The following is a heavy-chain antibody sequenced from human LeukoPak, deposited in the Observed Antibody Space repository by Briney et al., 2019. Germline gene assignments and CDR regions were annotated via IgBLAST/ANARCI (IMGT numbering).Heavy chain of an antibody. Sequence: PGGSLRLSCAASGFTVSSNYMSWVRQAPGKGLEWVPVIYSGGSTYYADSVKGRFTISRDNSKNTLYLQMNSLRAEDTAVYYCARARRVYSSGWSYYFDYWGQGTLVTVSS. CDR2: IYSGGST. J-gene: IGHJ4*02. V-gene: IGHV3-53*01. CDR3: ARARRVYSSGWSYYFDY. D-gene: IGHD6-19*01. CDR1: GFTVSSNY.